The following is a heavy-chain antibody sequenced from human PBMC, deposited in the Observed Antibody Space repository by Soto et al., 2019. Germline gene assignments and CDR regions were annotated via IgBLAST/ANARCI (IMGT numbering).Heavy chain of an antibody. CDR2: IISSRSYI. CDR1: GFTFSSYS. CDR3: ARARSGWYNLEDNWFDP. J-gene: IGHJ5*02. Sequence: GGSLRLSCAASGFTFSSYSMNWVRQAPGKGLKWVSSIISSRSYIYNADSVKGRFTISRDNAKNSLYLQMNSLRAEDTAVYYCARARSGWYNLEDNWFDPWGQGTLVTVSA. D-gene: IGHD6-19*01. V-gene: IGHV3-21*01.